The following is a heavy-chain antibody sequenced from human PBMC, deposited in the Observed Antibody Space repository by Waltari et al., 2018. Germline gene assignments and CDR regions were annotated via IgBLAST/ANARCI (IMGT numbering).Heavy chain of an antibody. CDR1: GFTFSTYE. CDR3: ARDGFGGYEFDS. V-gene: IGHV3-48*03. J-gene: IGHJ4*02. Sequence: EVQLVESGGGLVQPGGSLRLSCAASGFTFSTYEMNWVRQAPGKGLGWVSYISDSGTTIYYADAVKGRFTISRDSAKNSLYLQMNSLRAEDTAVYYCARDGFGGYEFDSWGQGTLVTVSS. CDR2: ISDSGTTI. D-gene: IGHD5-12*01.